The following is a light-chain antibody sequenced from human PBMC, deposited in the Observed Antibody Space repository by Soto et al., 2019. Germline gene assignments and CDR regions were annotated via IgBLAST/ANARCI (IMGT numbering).Light chain of an antibody. V-gene: IGKV3-15*01. J-gene: IGKJ1*01. CDR3: QQYNNWPRT. Sequence: EIVMTQSPATLSVSPGERVTLSCRASQSISSSLAWYQQRPGQAPRLLIYGASTRATGIPARFSGSGSGTEFTLTINSLQSEDFAVYYCQQYNNWPRTFGQGTKV. CDR1: QSISSS. CDR2: GAS.